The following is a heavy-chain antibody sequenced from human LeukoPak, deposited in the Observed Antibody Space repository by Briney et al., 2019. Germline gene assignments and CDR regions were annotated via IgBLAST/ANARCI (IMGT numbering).Heavy chain of an antibody. J-gene: IGHJ4*02. CDR3: ARDRSNYFDY. CDR2: ISSSSSYI. CDR1: GFTFSSYS. Sequence: GGSLRLSCAASGFTFSSYSMNWVRQAPGKGLEWVSSISSSSSYIYYADSVKGRFTTSRENAKNSLYLQMNSLRAEDTAVYYCARDRSNYFDYWGQGTLVTVSS. V-gene: IGHV3-21*01.